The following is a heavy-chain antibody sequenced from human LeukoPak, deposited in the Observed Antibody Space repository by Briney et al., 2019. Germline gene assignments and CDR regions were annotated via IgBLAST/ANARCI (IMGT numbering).Heavy chain of an antibody. D-gene: IGHD3-9*01. V-gene: IGHV4-39*07. CDR2: IYYSGST. CDR3: ARGYFLRFDP. Sequence: SETLSLTCTVSGGSISSSSYYWGWIRQPPGKGLEWIGSIYYSGSTNYNPSLKSRVTISVDTSKNQFSLKLSSVTAADTAVYYCARGYFLRFDPWGQGTLVTVSS. CDR1: GGSISSSSYY. J-gene: IGHJ5*02.